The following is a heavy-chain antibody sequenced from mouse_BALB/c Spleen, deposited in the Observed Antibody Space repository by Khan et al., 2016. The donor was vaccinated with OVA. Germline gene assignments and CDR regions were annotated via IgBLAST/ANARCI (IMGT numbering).Heavy chain of an antibody. CDR2: TNPTNGRT. D-gene: IGHD6-2*01. CDR1: GYTFTSYW. Sequence: QVQLQQPGAELVKAGASVKMSCKASGYTFTSYWMHWVKQRLGQGLEWFAETNPTNGRTYYNEKFKSKATRTVDKSSSTAYMLLSGPTFEYSAVSYCARLKQLVATYFYYWGHGTTLTVSS. V-gene: IGHV1S81*02. CDR3: ARLKQLVATYFYY. J-gene: IGHJ2*01.